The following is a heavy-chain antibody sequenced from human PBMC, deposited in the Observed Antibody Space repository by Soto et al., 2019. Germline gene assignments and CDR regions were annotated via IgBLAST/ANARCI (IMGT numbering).Heavy chain of an antibody. V-gene: IGHV3-74*01. CDR2: IKTDGSFT. Sequence: GGSLRLSCAASGFTFSKHWMHCVRQAPGNGLVWVSHIKTDGSFTRDADSVKGRFTISRDNARNTLYLQMNSLSADDTAVYYCVRDNNWSLDYWGQGTLVTVSS. D-gene: IGHD1-1*01. CDR3: VRDNNWSLDY. J-gene: IGHJ4*02. CDR1: GFTFSKHW.